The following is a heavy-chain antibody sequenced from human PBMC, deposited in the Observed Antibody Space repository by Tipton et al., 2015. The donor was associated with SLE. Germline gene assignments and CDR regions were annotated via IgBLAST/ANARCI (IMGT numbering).Heavy chain of an antibody. J-gene: IGHJ4*02. Sequence: SLRLSCAASGFTFSSYAMSWVRQAPGKGLEWVSRIRNSGDTTYYADSVTGRFTISRDNSKNTLYLQMNSLRAEDSAVYYCARLQPWPRKGYFDYWGQGTLVTVSS. CDR3: ARLQPWPRKGYFDY. D-gene: IGHD1-14*01. V-gene: IGHV3-23*01. CDR1: GFTFSSYA. CDR2: IRNSGDTT.